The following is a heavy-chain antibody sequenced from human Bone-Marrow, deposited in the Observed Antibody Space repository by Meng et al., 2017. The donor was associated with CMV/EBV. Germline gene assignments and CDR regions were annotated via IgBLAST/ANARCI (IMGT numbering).Heavy chain of an antibody. Sequence: ASVKVSCKASGYTFTGYYMHWVRQAPGQGLEWMGWINPNSGGTNYAQKFQGRVTMTRDTSISTAYMELSRLRSEDTAVYYCARGGGGGVLMVYDYYYYYYGMVVWGQGTTVTVSS. CDR2: INPNSGGT. V-gene: IGHV1-2*02. J-gene: IGHJ6*02. D-gene: IGHD2-8*01. CDR3: ARGGGGGVLMVYDYYYYYYGMVV. CDR1: GYTFTGYY.